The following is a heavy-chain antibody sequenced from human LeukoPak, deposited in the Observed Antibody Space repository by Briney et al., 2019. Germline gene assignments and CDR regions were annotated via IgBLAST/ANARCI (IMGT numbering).Heavy chain of an antibody. Sequence: SETLSLACAVYGGSFSGYYWSWIRQPPGKGLEWIGEINHSGSTNYNPSLKGRVTISVDTSKNQFSLKLSSVTAADTAVYYCARGRRWLQGFDYWGQGTLVTVSS. CDR1: GGSFSGYY. J-gene: IGHJ4*02. V-gene: IGHV4-34*01. CDR2: INHSGST. D-gene: IGHD5-24*01. CDR3: ARGRRWLQGFDY.